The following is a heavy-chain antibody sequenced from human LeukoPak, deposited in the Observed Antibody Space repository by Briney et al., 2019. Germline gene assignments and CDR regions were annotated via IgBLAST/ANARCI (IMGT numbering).Heavy chain of an antibody. V-gene: IGHV4/OR15-8*01. CDR1: GVPIASHSW. CDR3: AYNRDFALDN. J-gene: IGHJ4*02. D-gene: IGHD1-14*01. Sequence: SETLSLTCAVSGVPIASHSWWSWVRQPPGKGLEWIGEIYHTGGANYKPSLKSRVTMSVDTSNNHFSLKLTSVTAADTAVYFCAYNRDFALDNWGQGTLVTVSS. CDR2: IYHTGGA.